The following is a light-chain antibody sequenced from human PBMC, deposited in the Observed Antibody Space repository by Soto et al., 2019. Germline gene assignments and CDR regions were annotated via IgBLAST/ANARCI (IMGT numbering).Light chain of an antibody. J-gene: IGKJ1*01. CDR1: QSVSSSN. CDR2: GAS. Sequence: EIVLTQSSSTLYLSPGERDTLSCRASQSVSSSNLAWYQQKRGQSPRLLIYGASSRATGIPDRFSGSGSGPDFTLTISRLEPEDFAVYFCQHYGSSPWTFGQGTKVDIK. V-gene: IGKV3-20*01. CDR3: QHYGSSPWT.